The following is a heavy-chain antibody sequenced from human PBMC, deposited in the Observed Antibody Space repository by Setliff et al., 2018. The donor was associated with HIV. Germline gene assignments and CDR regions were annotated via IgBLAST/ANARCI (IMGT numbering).Heavy chain of an antibody. CDR3: ARDDSGYYYDY. Sequence: SETLSLTCNVSGASITSGSYYWSWIRRPAGKGLEWIGHICSRGPTNYNPSLRSRVIISVDTSKNQLSLSLSSVTAADTAVYYCARDDSGYYYDYWGQGKLVTVSS. CDR1: GASITSGSYY. CDR2: ICSRGPT. J-gene: IGHJ4*02. V-gene: IGHV4-61*09. D-gene: IGHD3-22*01.